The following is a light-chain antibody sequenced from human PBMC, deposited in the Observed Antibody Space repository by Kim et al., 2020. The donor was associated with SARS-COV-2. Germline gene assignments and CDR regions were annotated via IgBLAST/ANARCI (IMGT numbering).Light chain of an antibody. CDR3: QQYADLPYT. CDR2: GAS. Sequence: DIELTQSPGTLSLSPGQGATISCRASESVSSGNLACYQQKPGQAPSLLICGASSRAAGIPDRFSGGGCGTDVTLTISRLVPEDFAVYHCQQYADLPYTFGQGTKVDIK. CDR1: ESVSSGN. V-gene: IGKV3-20*01. J-gene: IGKJ2*01.